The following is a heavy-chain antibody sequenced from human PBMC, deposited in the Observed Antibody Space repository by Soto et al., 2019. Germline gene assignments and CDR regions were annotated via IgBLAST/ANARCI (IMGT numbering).Heavy chain of an antibody. CDR1: GYTLTELS. V-gene: IGHV1-24*01. CDR3: ATLPYYYYYMDV. J-gene: IGHJ6*03. Sequence: VSVKVSWKVSGYTLTELSMHWVRQAPGKGLEWMGGFDPEDGETIYAQKFQGRVTMTEDTSTDTAYMELSSLRSEDTAVYYCATLPYYYYYMDVWGKGTTVTVSS. CDR2: FDPEDGET.